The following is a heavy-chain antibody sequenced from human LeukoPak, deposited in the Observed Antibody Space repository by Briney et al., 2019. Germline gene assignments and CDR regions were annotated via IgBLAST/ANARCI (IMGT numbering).Heavy chain of an antibody. D-gene: IGHD1-26*01. Sequence: GSSVKVSFKSSVYTFTGYYMHWVRQAPGQAPEWMGWINPNSGGTNYAQKFQGKVTMTRDTSISTVYMELSRLRSDDTAVYYCAREGLLGATFYWGQGTLVTVSS. V-gene: IGHV1-2*02. CDR1: VYTFTGYY. CDR2: INPNSGGT. CDR3: AREGLLGATFY. J-gene: IGHJ4*02.